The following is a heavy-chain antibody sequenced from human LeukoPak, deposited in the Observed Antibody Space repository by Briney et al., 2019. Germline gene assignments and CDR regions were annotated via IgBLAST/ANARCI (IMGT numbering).Heavy chain of an antibody. Sequence: PGGSLRLSCAVSGFTFGSYSMNWVRPAPGEWLEWVCGINWNGGRTGYEGSVKGRFTISGDHAKNYLYLQMNSLRAEDTALYYCARDKEAAASYDVWGQGTLVTVSS. CDR1: GFTFGSYS. CDR2: INWNGGRT. J-gene: IGHJ4*02. V-gene: IGHV3-20*04. D-gene: IGHD6-13*01. CDR3: ARDKEAAASYDV.